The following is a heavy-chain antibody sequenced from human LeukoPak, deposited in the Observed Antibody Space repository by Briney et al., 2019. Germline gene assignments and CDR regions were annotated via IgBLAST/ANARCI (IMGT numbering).Heavy chain of an antibody. CDR2: INPNSGGT. CDR3: ARETRWELLQPVSAFDI. V-gene: IGHV1-2*02. CDR1: GYTFTGYY. D-gene: IGHD1-26*01. Sequence: ASVKVSCKASGYTFTGYYMHWVRQAPGQGLEWMGWINPNSGGTNYAQKFQGRVTMTRDTSISTAYMELSRLRSDDTAVYYCARETRWELLQPVSAFDIRGQGTMVTVSS. J-gene: IGHJ3*02.